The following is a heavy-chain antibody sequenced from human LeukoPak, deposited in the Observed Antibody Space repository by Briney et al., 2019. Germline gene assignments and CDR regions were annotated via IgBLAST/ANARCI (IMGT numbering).Heavy chain of an antibody. CDR1: GASITSSY. CDR3: ARDGYGSGSYGWFDP. D-gene: IGHD3-10*01. Sequence: KPSETLSLTCSVSGASITSSYWSWIRQTPGKGLEWIGNIYSGSTNYNPSFESRVTVSLDTSKNRFSLRLTSVTAADTALYYCARDGYGSGSYGWFDPWGQGTLVTVSS. V-gene: IGHV4-59*01. CDR2: IYSGST. J-gene: IGHJ5*02.